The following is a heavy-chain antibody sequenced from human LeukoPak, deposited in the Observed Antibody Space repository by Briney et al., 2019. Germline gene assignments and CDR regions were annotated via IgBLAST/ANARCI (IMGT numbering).Heavy chain of an antibody. CDR1: GGSFCDYY. D-gene: IGHD6-13*01. V-gene: IGHV4-34*01. CDR2: INHSGST. J-gene: IGHJ4*01. CDR3: VRGSYNSSCYGFDY. Sequence: PPETLSLSCALSGGSFCDYYSSWVRPPPGGGLGWIWEINHSGSTTYNTSLKSRVTISVDTSKKTFSRKVTCMTSADTAVYYCVRGSYNSSCYGFDYWGHGTLVTVSS.